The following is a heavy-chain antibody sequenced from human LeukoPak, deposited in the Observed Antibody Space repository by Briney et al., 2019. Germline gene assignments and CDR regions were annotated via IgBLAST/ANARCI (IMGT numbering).Heavy chain of an antibody. CDR1: GGSISSYY. J-gene: IGHJ4*02. D-gene: IGHD3-3*01. V-gene: IGHV4-59*01. Sequence: PSETLSLTCTVSGGSISSYYWSWIRQPPGKGLEWIGYIYYSGSTNYNPSLKSRVTISVDTSKNQFSLKLSSVTAADTAVYYCARVRFSSTLIDYWGQGTLVTVSS. CDR2: IYYSGST. CDR3: ARVRFSSTLIDY.